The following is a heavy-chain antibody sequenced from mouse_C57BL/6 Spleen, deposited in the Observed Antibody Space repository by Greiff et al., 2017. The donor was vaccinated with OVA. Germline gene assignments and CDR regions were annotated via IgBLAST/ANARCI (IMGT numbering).Heavy chain of an antibody. D-gene: IGHD3-3*01. J-gene: IGHJ4*01. Sequence: DVKLVESGGGLVKPGGSLKLSCAASGFTFSDYGMHWVRQAPEKGLEWVAYISSGSSTIYYADTVKGRFTISRDNAKNTLFLQMTSLRSEDTAMYYCAREGDSSLYYAMDYWGQGTSVTVSS. CDR2: ISSGSSTI. V-gene: IGHV5-17*01. CDR1: GFTFSDYG. CDR3: AREGDSSLYYAMDY.